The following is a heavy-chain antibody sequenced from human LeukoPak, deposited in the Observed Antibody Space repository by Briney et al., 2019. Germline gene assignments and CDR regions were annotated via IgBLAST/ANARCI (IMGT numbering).Heavy chain of an antibody. J-gene: IGHJ4*02. CDR1: GFTFSSYE. CDR3: AREYSSSWYPFDY. CDR2: ISSSGSTI. V-gene: IGHV3-48*03. Sequence: GGSLRLSCAASGFTFSSYEMNWVRQAPGKGLEWVSYISSSGSTIYYADSLKGRFTISRDNTKNSLYLQMNSLRAEDTAVYYCAREYSSSWYPFDYWGQGTLVTVSS. D-gene: IGHD6-13*01.